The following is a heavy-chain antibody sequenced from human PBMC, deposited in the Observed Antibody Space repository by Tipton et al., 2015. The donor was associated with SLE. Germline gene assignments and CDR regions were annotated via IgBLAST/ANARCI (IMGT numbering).Heavy chain of an antibody. CDR1: GFTFSSYA. J-gene: IGHJ4*02. V-gene: IGHV3-64D*09. CDR3: VKDIVVVVAGEFDY. CDR2: VSSNGGST. D-gene: IGHD2-15*01. Sequence: SLRLSCSASGFTFSSYAMHWVRQAPGKGLEYVSAVSSNGGSTYYADSVKGRFTISRDNSKNTLYLQMSSLRAEDTAAYYCVKDIVVVVAGEFDYWGQGTLVTVSS.